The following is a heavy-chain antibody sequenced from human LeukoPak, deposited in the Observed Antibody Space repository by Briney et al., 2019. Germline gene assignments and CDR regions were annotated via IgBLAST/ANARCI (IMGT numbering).Heavy chain of an antibody. V-gene: IGHV3-33*01. CDR1: GFTFNNYG. J-gene: IGHJ4*02. CDR3: ARSYCNSIICPSRFDY. CDR2: IWFDGSKK. D-gene: IGHD2-2*01. Sequence: GGSLRLSCAASGFTFNNYGMPWVRQAPGKGLEWVAVIWFDGSKKYYADSVKGRFTISRDNSKNTLYLQMDSLRAQDTAVYYCARSYCNSIICPSRFDYWGQGTLVTVSS.